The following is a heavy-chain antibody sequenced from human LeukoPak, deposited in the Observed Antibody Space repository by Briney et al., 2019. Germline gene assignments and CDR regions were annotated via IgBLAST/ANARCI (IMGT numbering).Heavy chain of an antibody. CDR2: IYYSGST. CDR1: GASISNYY. V-gene: IGHV4-59*01. Sequence: SETLSPTCTVSGASISNYYWSWIRQPPGKGLEWIGYIYYSGSTNYNPSLKSRVTISVDTSKTQFSLRLSSVTAADTAVYYCARGGAGHGGYFDYWGQGTLVTVSS. J-gene: IGHJ4*02. D-gene: IGHD1-26*01. CDR3: ARGGAGHGGYFDY.